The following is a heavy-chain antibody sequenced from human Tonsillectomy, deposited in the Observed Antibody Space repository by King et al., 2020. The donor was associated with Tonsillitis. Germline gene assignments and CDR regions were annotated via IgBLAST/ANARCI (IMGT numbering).Heavy chain of an antibody. CDR2: INPSGGST. CDR1: GYTFTSYY. CDR3: AREERVYYDSSGYRLFDY. D-gene: IGHD3-22*01. J-gene: IGHJ4*02. V-gene: IGHV1-46*01. Sequence: QLVQSGAEVKKPGASVKVSCKASGYTFTSYYMHWVRQAPGQGLEWMGIINPSGGSTSYAQKFQGRVTMTRDTSTSTVYMELSSLRSEDTAVYYCAREERVYYDSSGYRLFDYWGQGTLVTVSS.